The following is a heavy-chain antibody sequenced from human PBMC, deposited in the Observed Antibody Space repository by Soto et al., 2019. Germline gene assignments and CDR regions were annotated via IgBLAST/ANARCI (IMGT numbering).Heavy chain of an antibody. D-gene: IGHD1-1*01. J-gene: IGHJ4*02. Sequence: QVQLVESGGGVVQPGRSLRLSCAASGFSFTGHGMHWVRQAPGKGLEWVALIYYDGSDEYYADSVKGRFSISRDNSKKMAYLQMNSLRAEDTAVYYSARDRATPPANMWPVPVPYFDYWGQGTLVTVSS. CDR3: ARDRATPPANMWPVPVPYFDY. V-gene: IGHV3-33*01. CDR1: GFSFTGHG. CDR2: IYYDGSDE.